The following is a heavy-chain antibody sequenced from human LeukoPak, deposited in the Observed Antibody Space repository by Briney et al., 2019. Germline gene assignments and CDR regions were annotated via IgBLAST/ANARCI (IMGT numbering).Heavy chain of an antibody. V-gene: IGHV4-30-4*01. CDR3: ARDYYDSSGYVYGVDV. CDR2: IYYSGST. J-gene: IGHJ6*02. Sequence: SQTLSLTCIVSGDSISSSDYYWSWIRQPPGKGLEWIGYIYYSGSTYYSPSLKSRVTISVDTSKNQFSLKLSSVTAADTAVYYCARDYYDSSGYVYGVDVWGQGTTVTVSS. CDR1: GDSISSSDYY. D-gene: IGHD3-22*01.